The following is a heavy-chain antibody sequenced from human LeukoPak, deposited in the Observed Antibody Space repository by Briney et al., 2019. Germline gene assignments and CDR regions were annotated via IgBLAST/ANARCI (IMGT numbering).Heavy chain of an antibody. Sequence: SETLPLTCTVSGVSISSYYWSWLRQPPGKGLEWIGYIYYSGSTNYNPSLKSRVTISVDTSKNQFSLKLSSVTAADTAVYYCARENSGWYYFDYWGQGTLVTVSS. CDR2: IYYSGST. D-gene: IGHD6-19*01. CDR3: ARENSGWYYFDY. V-gene: IGHV4-59*01. J-gene: IGHJ4*02. CDR1: GVSISSYY.